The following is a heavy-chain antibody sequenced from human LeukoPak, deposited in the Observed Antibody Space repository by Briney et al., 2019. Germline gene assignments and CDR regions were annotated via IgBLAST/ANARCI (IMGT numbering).Heavy chain of an antibody. CDR3: ATGLGGSFLFDY. J-gene: IGHJ4*02. CDR2: FDPEDGET. Sequence: WASVKVSCKVSGYTLTELSMHWVRQAPGKGLEWMGGFDPEDGETIYAQKFQGRVTMTEDTSTDTAYMELSSLRSEDTAVYYCATGLGGSFLFDYWGQGTLVTVSS. V-gene: IGHV1-24*01. D-gene: IGHD1-26*01. CDR1: GYTLTELS.